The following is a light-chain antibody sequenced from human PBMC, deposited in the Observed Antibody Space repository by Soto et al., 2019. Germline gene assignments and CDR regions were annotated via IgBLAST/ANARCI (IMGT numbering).Light chain of an antibody. CDR1: SSDVGSYNL. V-gene: IGLV2-23*02. CDR3: CSYAGSHYV. CDR2: EVS. J-gene: IGLJ1*01. Sequence: LTQPASVSGSPGQSITISCTGTSSDVGSYNLVSWYQQHPGKAPKLMIYEVSKWPSGISNRFSGSKSGNTASLTISGLQAEDEGDYYCCSYAGSHYVFGTGTKVTVL.